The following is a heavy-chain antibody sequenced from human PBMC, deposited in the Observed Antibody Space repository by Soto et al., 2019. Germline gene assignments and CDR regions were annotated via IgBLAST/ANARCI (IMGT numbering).Heavy chain of an antibody. Sequence: AASVKVSCKASGYPFSIYEINWVRQATGQGLEWMGWMNPNSGNTAYAQKFQGRVTMTTNTAIGTGYMELSSLRSEDTAVYYCARGGSWSDTWGQGTPVTV. V-gene: IGHV1-8*01. CDR2: MNPNSGNT. CDR1: GYPFSIYE. D-gene: IGHD3-3*01. CDR3: ARGGSWSDT. J-gene: IGHJ4*02.